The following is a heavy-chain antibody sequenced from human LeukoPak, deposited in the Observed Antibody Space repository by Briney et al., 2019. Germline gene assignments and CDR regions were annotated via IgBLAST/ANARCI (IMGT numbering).Heavy chain of an antibody. CDR3: ARQSITIFGVPRGWFDP. Sequence: GESLKISRKGSGYSFTNYWIGWVRQMPGKGLEWMGIIYPDDSNTKYSPSFQGLVTISADKSISTAYLQWSSLKASDTAMYYCARQSITIFGVPRGWFDPWGQGTLVTVSS. CDR2: IYPDDSNT. J-gene: IGHJ5*02. CDR1: GYSFTNYW. V-gene: IGHV5-51*01. D-gene: IGHD3-3*01.